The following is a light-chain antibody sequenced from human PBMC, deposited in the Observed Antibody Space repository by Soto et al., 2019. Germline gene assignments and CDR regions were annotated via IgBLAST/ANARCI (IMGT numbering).Light chain of an antibody. V-gene: IGKV3-11*01. CDR3: QQRSNWPPIT. J-gene: IGKJ5*01. Sequence: EIVLTQSPATLSLSPGERATLSCRASQSVSSYLAWYQQKPGQAPRLLIYDASNRATGIPLRSSGSGSGTDFTLTISSLEPEDFAVYYCQQRSNWPPITFGQGTRLEIK. CDR2: DAS. CDR1: QSVSSY.